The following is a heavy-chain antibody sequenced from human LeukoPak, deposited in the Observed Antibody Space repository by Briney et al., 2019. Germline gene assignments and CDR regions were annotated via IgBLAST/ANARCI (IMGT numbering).Heavy chain of an antibody. CDR2: INPSGGST. D-gene: IGHD2-2*01. CDR3: ARDRGDYIVVLPAATPYNWFDP. V-gene: IGHV1-46*01. Sequence: GASVKVSCKASGYTFTSYYMHWVRQAPGQGLEWMGIINPSGGSTSYAQKFQGRVTMTRDTSTSTVYMELSSLRAEDTAVYYCARDRGDYIVVLPAATPYNWFDPWGQGTLVTVSS. CDR1: GYTFTSYY. J-gene: IGHJ5*02.